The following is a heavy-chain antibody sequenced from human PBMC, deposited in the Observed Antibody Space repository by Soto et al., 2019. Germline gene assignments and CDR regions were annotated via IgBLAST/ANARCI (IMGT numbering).Heavy chain of an antibody. CDR3: AKGGYQVIVVGYDAFDI. CDR1: GFTFTSYW. CDR2: ISGSGGST. Sequence: PGGSLRLSCAASGFTFTSYWMSWVRQAPGRGLEWVSAISGSGGSTYYADSVKGRFTISRDNSKNTLYLQMNSLRAEDTAVYYCAKGGYQVIVVGYDAFDIWGQGTMVTVSS. D-gene: IGHD3-22*01. J-gene: IGHJ3*02. V-gene: IGHV3-23*01.